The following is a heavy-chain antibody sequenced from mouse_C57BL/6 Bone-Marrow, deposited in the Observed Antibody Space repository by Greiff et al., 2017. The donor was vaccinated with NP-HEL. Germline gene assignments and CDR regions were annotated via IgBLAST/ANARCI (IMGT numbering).Heavy chain of an antibody. V-gene: IGHV3-6*01. J-gene: IGHJ1*03. CDR1: GYSITSGYY. D-gene: IGHD1-1*01. Sequence: VQLQQSGPGLVKPSQSLSLTCSVTGYSITSGYYWNWIRQFPGNKLEWMGYISYDGSNNYNPSLKNRISITRDTSKNQFFLKLNSVTTEDTATYYCALYYGSSPYWYFDVWGTGTTVTVSS. CDR2: ISYDGSN. CDR3: ALYYGSSPYWYFDV.